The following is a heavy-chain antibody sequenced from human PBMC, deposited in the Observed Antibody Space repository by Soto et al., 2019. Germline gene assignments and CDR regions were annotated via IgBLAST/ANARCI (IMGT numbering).Heavy chain of an antibody. V-gene: IGHV1-69*13. Sequence: AASVKVSCKASGGTFSSYAISWVRQAPGQGLEWMGGIIPIFGTANYAQKFQGRVTITADESTSTAYMELSSLRSEDTAVYYCARGGRGTYYYYYGMDVWGQGTTVTVSS. J-gene: IGHJ6*02. CDR2: IIPIFGTA. D-gene: IGHD2-15*01. CDR1: GGTFSSYA. CDR3: ARGGRGTYYYYYGMDV.